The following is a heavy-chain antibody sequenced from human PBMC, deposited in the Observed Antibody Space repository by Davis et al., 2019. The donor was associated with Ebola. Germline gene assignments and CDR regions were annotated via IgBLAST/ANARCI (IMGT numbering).Heavy chain of an antibody. V-gene: IGHV5-51*01. CDR3: AGLFKKVYTGLAPPGV. CDR2: IYPGDSDT. CDR1: GYSFPSYW. Sequence: GESLKISCKGSGYSFPSYWIGCVRQLPGKGLERKGIIYPGDSDTRYSPSFQGQVTISVDRSTSTAYLQWSSLKASDTAIYYWAGLFKKVYTGLAPPGVWGQGPWSPSPQ. J-gene: IGHJ1*01. D-gene: IGHD5/OR15-5a*01.